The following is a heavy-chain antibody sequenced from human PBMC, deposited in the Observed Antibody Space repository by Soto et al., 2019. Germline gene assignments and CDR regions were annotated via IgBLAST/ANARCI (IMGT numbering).Heavy chain of an antibody. CDR2: LSYDGSNK. D-gene: IGHD6-6*01. CDR1: GFTFSYYG. CDR3: AKSGPRRIAPPPPRGSMDV. V-gene: IGHV3-30*18. J-gene: IGHJ6*02. Sequence: GGSLRLSCVASGFTFSYYGIHWVRQAPGKGLEWVAVLSYDGSNKYYADSVKDRFFISRDNSKNTVFPQMNSLRAEDTAMYYCAKSGPRRIAPPPPRGSMDVWGQGTTVTVS.